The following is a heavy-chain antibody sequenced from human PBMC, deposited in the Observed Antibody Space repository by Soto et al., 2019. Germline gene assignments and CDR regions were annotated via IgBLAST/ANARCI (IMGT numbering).Heavy chain of an antibody. CDR1: GYSFTTYR. CDR2: ISVSDGDT. J-gene: IGHJ4*02. D-gene: IGHD3-16*01. CDR3: ARGSRLKKSFDY. Sequence: QVQLVQSGAEMKKPGASVRVSCKASGYSFTTYRINWVRQAPGQGLEWVGRISVSDGDTKFAQQFQDRLTMTTDTSTTTAYMELRSLQSDDTAVYFCARGSRLKKSFDYWGRGTLVTVSS. V-gene: IGHV1-18*01.